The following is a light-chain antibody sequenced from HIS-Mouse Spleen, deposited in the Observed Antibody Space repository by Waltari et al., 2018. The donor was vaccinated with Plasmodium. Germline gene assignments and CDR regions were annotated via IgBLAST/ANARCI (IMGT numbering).Light chain of an antibody. J-gene: IGLJ2*01. CDR3: CSYAGSYTLV. CDR2: DVS. V-gene: IGLV2-11*01. CDR1: ISAVVGYHS. Sequence: QSALTQPRSVSGSPGQSVTISCTGTISAVVGYHSVTWSQQHPGKAPKLMIYDVSKRPSGVPDRFSGSKSGNTASLTISGLQAEDEADYYCCSYAGSYTLVFGGGTKLTVL.